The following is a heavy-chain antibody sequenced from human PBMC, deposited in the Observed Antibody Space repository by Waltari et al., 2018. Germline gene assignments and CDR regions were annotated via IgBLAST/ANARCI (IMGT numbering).Heavy chain of an antibody. J-gene: IGHJ5*02. D-gene: IGHD6-19*01. CDR2: ISGIGGST. CDR1: GFTFSSYA. V-gene: IGHV3-23*01. CDR3: AKQSSGWYHLDP. Sequence: EVQLLESGGGLVQPGGSLRLSCAASGFTFSSYAMSWVRQAPGKGLEWVSAISGIGGSTYYTDAVKGRFTISRDNSKNTLYLQMNSLRAEDTAVYYCAKQSSGWYHLDPWGQGTLVTVSS.